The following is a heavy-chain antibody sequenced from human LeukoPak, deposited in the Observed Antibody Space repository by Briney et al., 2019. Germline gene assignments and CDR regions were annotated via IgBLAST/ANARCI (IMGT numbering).Heavy chain of an antibody. CDR3: ARGVAVAGTLIFDY. J-gene: IGHJ4*02. CDR1: GGSISSYY. D-gene: IGHD6-19*01. Sequence: PSETLSLTCTVSGGSISSYYWSWIRQPPGKGLEWIGYSYYSGSTNYNPSLKSRVTISVDTSKNQFSLKLSSVTAADTAVYYCARGVAVAGTLIFDYWGQGTLVTVSS. V-gene: IGHV4-59*01. CDR2: SYYSGST.